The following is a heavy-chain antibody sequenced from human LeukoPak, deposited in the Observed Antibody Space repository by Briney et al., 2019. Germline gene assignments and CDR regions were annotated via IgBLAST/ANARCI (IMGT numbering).Heavy chain of an antibody. CDR2: ISWNSGSI. D-gene: IGHD1-26*01. CDR1: GFTFDDYA. Sequence: GRSLRLSCAASGFTFDDYAMHWVRQAPGKGLEWVSGISWNSGSIGYADSVKGRFTISRDNAKNSLYLQMNSLRAEDTALYYCAKEYSGSYYYFDYWGQGTLVTVSS. V-gene: IGHV3-9*01. J-gene: IGHJ4*02. CDR3: AKEYSGSYYYFDY.